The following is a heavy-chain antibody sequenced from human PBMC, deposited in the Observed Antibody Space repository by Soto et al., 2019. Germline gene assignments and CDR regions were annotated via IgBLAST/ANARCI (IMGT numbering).Heavy chain of an antibody. CDR2: IDPSDSYT. V-gene: IGHV5-10-1*01. CDR3: ARANAGYYYGMDV. CDR1: GYSFTSYW. Sequence: GDSLKLSCKGSGYSFTSYWISWVRQMPGKGLEWMGRIDPSDSYTNYSPSFQGHVTISADKSISTAYLQWSSLKASDTAMYYCARANAGYYYGMDVWGQGTTVTVSS. J-gene: IGHJ6*02.